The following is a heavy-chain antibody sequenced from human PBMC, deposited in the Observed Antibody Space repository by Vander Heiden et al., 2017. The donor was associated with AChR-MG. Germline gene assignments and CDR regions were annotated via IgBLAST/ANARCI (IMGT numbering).Heavy chain of an antibody. CDR1: GGSFSGYY. D-gene: IGHD2-8*01. CDR3: ARGRAYCTNGVCYPYYYYYYMDV. J-gene: IGHJ6*03. CDR2: INHRGST. Sequence: QVQLQQWGAGLLKPSETLSLTCAVYGGSFSGYYWSWIRQPPGKGLEWIGEINHRGSTNYNPSLKSRVTISVDTSKNQFSLKLSSVTAADTAVYYCARGRAYCTNGVCYPYYYYYYMDVWGKGTTVTVSS. V-gene: IGHV4-34*01.